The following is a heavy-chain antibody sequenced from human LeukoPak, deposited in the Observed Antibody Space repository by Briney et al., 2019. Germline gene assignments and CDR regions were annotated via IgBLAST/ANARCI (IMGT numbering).Heavy chain of an antibody. J-gene: IGHJ6*02. Sequence: GGSLRLSCKASGFSIHQSSMSWVRQAPVKGLEWVASIRPDGSAVFYVDSVKGRFTFSRDNAKNSLDLQMNSLRAEDTAVYYCARDGGHYSMDVWGRGTTVTVSS. D-gene: IGHD3-16*01. CDR3: ARDGGHYSMDV. CDR2: IRPDGSAV. V-gene: IGHV3-7*01. CDR1: GFSIHQSS.